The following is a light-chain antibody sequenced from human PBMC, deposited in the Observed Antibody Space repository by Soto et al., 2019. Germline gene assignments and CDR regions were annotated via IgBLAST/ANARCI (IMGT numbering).Light chain of an antibody. CDR1: TSNIGHNY. CDR3: ATWDTNLSAV. Sequence: QSVLTQPPSVSAAPGQTVTISCSGGTSNIGHNYVSCYQQLPGTAPTLLIYGNDKRPSGIPDRFSGSKSGTSATLAITGLQTGDEADYYCATWDTNLSAVFGGGTKLTVL. V-gene: IGLV1-51*01. CDR2: GND. J-gene: IGLJ3*02.